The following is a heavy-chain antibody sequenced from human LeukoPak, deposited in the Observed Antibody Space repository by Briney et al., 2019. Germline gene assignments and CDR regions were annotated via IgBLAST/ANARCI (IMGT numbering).Heavy chain of an antibody. V-gene: IGHV3-7*01. Sequence: PGGPLRLSCVASGFTLSSHWMSWVRQAPGKGLEWVANINQDGSAKYFVDSVKGRFTISRDNAKNSMYLQMNSLRAEDTAVYYCARWEIRGTAHKLDYWGQGTLVTVSS. J-gene: IGHJ4*02. CDR2: INQDGSAK. CDR1: GFTLSSHW. D-gene: IGHD1-7*01. CDR3: ARWEIRGTAHKLDY.